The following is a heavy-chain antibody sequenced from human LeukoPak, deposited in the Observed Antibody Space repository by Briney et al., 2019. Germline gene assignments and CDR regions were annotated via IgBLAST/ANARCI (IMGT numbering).Heavy chain of an antibody. V-gene: IGHV4-38-2*02. CDR2: IYHSGST. D-gene: IGHD6-19*01. CDR3: ARLKGYSSGWYPSYYFDY. Sequence: SETLSLTCTVSGYSISSGYYWGWIRQPPGKGLEWIGSIYHSGSTYYNPSLKSRVIISVDTSKNQFSLKLSSVTAADTAVYYCARLKGYSSGWYPSYYFDYWGQGTLVTVSS. CDR1: GYSISSGYY. J-gene: IGHJ4*02.